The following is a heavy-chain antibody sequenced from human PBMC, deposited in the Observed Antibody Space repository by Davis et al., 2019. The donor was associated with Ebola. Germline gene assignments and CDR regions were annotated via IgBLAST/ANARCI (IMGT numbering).Heavy chain of an antibody. CDR2: ISSSSSYI. J-gene: IGHJ4*02. CDR3: TRDPENGAVDY. CDR1: GFSFRDFG. V-gene: IGHV3-21*01. D-gene: IGHD2-8*01. Sequence: GESLKISCVASGFSFRDFGMHWVRQAPGKGLECVSSISSSSSYIYYTDSVKGRFTISRDNAKNSLYLQMNSLRVDDSAVYYCTRDPENGAVDYWGQGTLVSVSS.